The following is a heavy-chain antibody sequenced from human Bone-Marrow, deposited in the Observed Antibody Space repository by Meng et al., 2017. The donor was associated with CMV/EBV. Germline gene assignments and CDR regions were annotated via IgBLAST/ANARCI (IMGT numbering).Heavy chain of an antibody. V-gene: IGHV4-34*01. CDR3: ARGRSLEWLPLPGPYYYYGMDV. Sequence: GSLRLSCAVYGGSFSGYYWSWIRQPPGKGLEWMGEINHSGSTNYNPSLKSRVTISVDTSKNQFSLKLSSVTAADTAVYYCARGRSLEWLPLPGPYYYYGMDVWGQGTTVTVSS. CDR2: INHSGST. D-gene: IGHD3-3*01. CDR1: GGSFSGYY. J-gene: IGHJ6*02.